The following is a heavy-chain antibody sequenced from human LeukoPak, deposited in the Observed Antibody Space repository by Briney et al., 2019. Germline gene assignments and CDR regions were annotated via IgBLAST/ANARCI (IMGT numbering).Heavy chain of an antibody. Sequence: PGVSLRLSCAASGFTLRSSAMSWVRQAPGKGLEWVSAISGDGGTISYAASVRGRFTISRDNAKNTLFLQMSSLRAGDTALYYCAKELYGNPSGYWGQGTRVTASS. CDR1: GFTLRSSA. V-gene: IGHV3-23*01. D-gene: IGHD2-8*01. CDR3: AKELYGNPSGY. J-gene: IGHJ4*02. CDR2: ISGDGGTI.